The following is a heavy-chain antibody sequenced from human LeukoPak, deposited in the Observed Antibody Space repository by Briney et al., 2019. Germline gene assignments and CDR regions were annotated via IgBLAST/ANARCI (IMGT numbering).Heavy chain of an antibody. Sequence: GGSLRLSCAASGFTFSNYGIHWVRQAPGKGLEWVAFIRYDGSNKYYADSVKGRFTISRDNAKNSLYLQMNSLGAEDTAVYYCARDKLFGVVAVHAFDIWGQGTMVTVSS. CDR2: IRYDGSNK. CDR1: GFTFSNYG. D-gene: IGHD2-15*01. CDR3: ARDKLFGVVAVHAFDI. J-gene: IGHJ3*02. V-gene: IGHV3-30*02.